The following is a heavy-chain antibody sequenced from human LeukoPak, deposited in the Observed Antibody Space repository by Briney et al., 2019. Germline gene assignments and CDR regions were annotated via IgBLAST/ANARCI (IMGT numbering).Heavy chain of an antibody. CDR3: ARRLLVGGIDS. Sequence: ASETLSLTCTVSGDSITSSSYYWGRIRQPPGKGLEWIGNIYSRGTTYYNPSLTSRVTISVDTSKSQFSLKLSSVTAADTAVYYCARRLLVGGIDSWGQGNLVTVSS. D-gene: IGHD1-26*01. CDR2: IYSRGTT. J-gene: IGHJ4*02. V-gene: IGHV4-39*01. CDR1: GDSITSSSYY.